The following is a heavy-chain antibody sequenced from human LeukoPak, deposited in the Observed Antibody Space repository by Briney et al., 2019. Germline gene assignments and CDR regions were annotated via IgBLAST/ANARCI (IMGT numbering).Heavy chain of an antibody. Sequence: GGSLRLSCAPSGFTFSIYVMHFVRQAPGKGREWGAFIRYDGSNKYYADSVKGRFTISRDNSKNTLYLQMNSLRAEDTAVYYCAKVNDYGDYVSFDYWGQGTLVTVSS. V-gene: IGHV3-30*02. CDR2: IRYDGSNK. CDR1: GFTFSIYV. J-gene: IGHJ4*02. CDR3: AKVNDYGDYVSFDY. D-gene: IGHD4-17*01.